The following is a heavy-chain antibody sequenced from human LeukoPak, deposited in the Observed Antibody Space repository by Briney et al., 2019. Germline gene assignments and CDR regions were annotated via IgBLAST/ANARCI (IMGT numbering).Heavy chain of an antibody. CDR1: GFTFSSYG. CDR3: ARDGSLAAAPPQGAYYYYYYMDV. V-gene: IGHV3-30*02. J-gene: IGHJ6*03. Sequence: GGSLRLSCAASGFTFSSYGMHWVRQAPGKGLEWVAFIRYDGSNKYYADSVKGRFTISRDNSKNTLYLQMNSLRAEDTAVYYCARDGSLAAAPPQGAYYYYYYMDVWGKGTTVTVSS. CDR2: IRYDGSNK. D-gene: IGHD6-13*01.